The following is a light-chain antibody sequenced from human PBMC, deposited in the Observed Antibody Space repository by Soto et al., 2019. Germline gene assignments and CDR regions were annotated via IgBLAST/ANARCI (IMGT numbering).Light chain of an antibody. CDR3: SAYTSRSTLV. V-gene: IGLV2-14*01. J-gene: IGLJ2*01. CDR1: SRDIGAYNL. CDR2: EVR. Sequence: QSALTQPASLSGPPGQSITISCSRTSRDIGAYNLVSWYQQLPGKAPKLLIYEVRSRPSGISYRFSGSKSGTTASLTISSLLPEDEADYYCSAYTSRSTLVFGGGTKLTVL.